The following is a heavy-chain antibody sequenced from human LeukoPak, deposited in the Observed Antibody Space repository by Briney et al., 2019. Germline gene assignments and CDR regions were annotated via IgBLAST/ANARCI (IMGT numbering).Heavy chain of an antibody. J-gene: IGHJ3*02. CDR1: GYTFTSYY. CDR3: ARDSEEAAHAFDI. CDR2: INPSGGST. V-gene: IGHV1-46*01. D-gene: IGHD1-26*01. Sequence: ASVKVSCKASGYTFTSYYMHWVRQAPGQGLEWMGIINPSGGSTSYAQKFQGRVTMTRDTSTSIVYMELSSLRSEDTAVYYCARDSEEAAHAFDIWGQGTMVTVSS.